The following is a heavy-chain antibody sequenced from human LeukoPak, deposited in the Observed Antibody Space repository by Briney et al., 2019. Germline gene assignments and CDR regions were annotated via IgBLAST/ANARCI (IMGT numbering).Heavy chain of an antibody. D-gene: IGHD5-12*01. Sequence: GASVKVSCKAFEYTFTSYTMHWVRQAPGQRLEWMGWTNAGNGNTKYSEKFQGRVIITRDTSASTAYMELSSLRSEDTAVYYCARDSGSDWWDHWGQGTLVTVSS. CDR2: TNAGNGNT. V-gene: IGHV1-3*01. CDR1: EYTFTSYT. CDR3: ARDSGSDWWDH. J-gene: IGHJ5*02.